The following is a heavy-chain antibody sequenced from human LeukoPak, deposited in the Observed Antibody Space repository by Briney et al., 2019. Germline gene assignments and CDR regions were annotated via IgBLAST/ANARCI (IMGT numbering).Heavy chain of an antibody. J-gene: IGHJ3*02. CDR3: ARVIAAAGYDAFDI. CDR1: GFTVSSYC. CDR2: ISSSSNNI. V-gene: IGHV3-48*04. Sequence: GGSLRLSCAASGFTVSSYCMTWVRQAPGRGLEWISYISSSSNNIKYADSVKGRFTISRDNARNSLYLQMNSLRAEDTAVYYCARVIAAAGYDAFDIWGQGTMVTVSS. D-gene: IGHD6-13*01.